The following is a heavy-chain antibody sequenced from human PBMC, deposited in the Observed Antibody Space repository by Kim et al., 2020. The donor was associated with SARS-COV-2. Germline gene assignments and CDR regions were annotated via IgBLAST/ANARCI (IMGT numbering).Heavy chain of an antibody. CDR1: GFTFSSYA. V-gene: IGHV3-23*01. J-gene: IGHJ6*02. Sequence: GGSLRLSCAASGFTFSSYAMSWVRQAPGKGLEWVSAISGSGGSTYYADSVKGRFTISRDNSKNTLYLQMDSLRAEDTAVYYCAKAEGEVCSSTSCYTNPYYYYGMDVWGQGTTVTVSS. CDR2: ISGSGGST. CDR3: AKAEGEVCSSTSCYTNPYYYYGMDV. D-gene: IGHD2-2*02.